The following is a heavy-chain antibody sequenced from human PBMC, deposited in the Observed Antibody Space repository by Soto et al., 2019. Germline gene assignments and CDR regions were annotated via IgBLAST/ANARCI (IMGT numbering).Heavy chain of an antibody. CDR3: ARVPGP. V-gene: IGHV4-30-2*01. J-gene: IGHJ5*02. CDR1: GGSISSGGYS. CDR2: IYHSGST. Sequence: PLETLSLTCAVSGGSISSGGYSWSWIRQPPGKGLEWIGYIYHSGSTYYNTSLKSRVTISVNRSKNQFSLKLSSVTAADTAVYYCARVPGPWGQGTLVTVSS. D-gene: IGHD7-27*01.